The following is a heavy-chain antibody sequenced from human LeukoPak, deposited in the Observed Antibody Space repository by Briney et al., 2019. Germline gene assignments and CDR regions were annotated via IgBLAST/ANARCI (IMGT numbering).Heavy chain of an antibody. D-gene: IGHD2-2*01. CDR2: IYHRGNT. CDR3: ARSVIVPAIVADYYTYMDV. CDR1: GYSISSNYY. Sequence: SETLSLTCAVSGYSISSNYYWGWIRQLPGKGLEWIGVIYHRGNTDYNPSLQSRVTISIDTSKNEFSLKVNSVTAADTAVYYCARSVIVPAIVADYYTYMDVWGRGISVTVSS. V-gene: IGHV4-38-2*01. J-gene: IGHJ6*03.